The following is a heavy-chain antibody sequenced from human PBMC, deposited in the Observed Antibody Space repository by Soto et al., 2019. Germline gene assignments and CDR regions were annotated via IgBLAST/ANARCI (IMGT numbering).Heavy chain of an antibody. V-gene: IGHV3-21*01. Sequence: GGSLRLSCAASGFTFSSYSMNWVRQAPGKGLEWVSSISSSSSYIYYADSVKGRFTISRDNTKNSLYLQMNSLRAEDTAVYYCARVMGYSGYDYPLDYWGQGTLVTVSS. CDR1: GFTFSSYS. CDR2: ISSSSSYI. CDR3: ARVMGYSGYDYPLDY. D-gene: IGHD5-12*01. J-gene: IGHJ4*02.